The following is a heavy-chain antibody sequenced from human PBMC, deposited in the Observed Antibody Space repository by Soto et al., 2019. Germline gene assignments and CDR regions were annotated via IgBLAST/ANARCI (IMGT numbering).Heavy chain of an antibody. CDR3: ARGAGGEVLEHFDGPDY. CDR1: GYTFTDYY. CDR2: IDPNSGGT. Sequence: QVQLVQSGAEVKKPGASVKVSCKASGYTFTDYYLHWVRLAPGQGLEWMGWIDPNSGGTNSALKFQGRVTMTRDTSIRTAHMELSRLRSDDTAVYYCARGAGGEVLEHFDGPDYWGQGTLVTVSS. V-gene: IGHV1-2*02. J-gene: IGHJ4*02. D-gene: IGHD3-9*01.